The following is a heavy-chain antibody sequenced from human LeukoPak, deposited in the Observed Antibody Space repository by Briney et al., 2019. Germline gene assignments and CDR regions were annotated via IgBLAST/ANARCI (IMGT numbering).Heavy chain of an antibody. Sequence: GASVKVSCKASRYTFTGYYMHWVRKAPGQRLEWMGRLNPNSGGTEYTQNFQGRVNMTRDTTISTAYIEMSRLRSDDTAVYYCARDLIAAAEGDIWGQGTMVTVS. J-gene: IGHJ3*02. D-gene: IGHD6-13*01. V-gene: IGHV1-2*06. CDR3: ARDLIAAAEGDI. CDR1: RYTFTGYY. CDR2: LNPNSGGT.